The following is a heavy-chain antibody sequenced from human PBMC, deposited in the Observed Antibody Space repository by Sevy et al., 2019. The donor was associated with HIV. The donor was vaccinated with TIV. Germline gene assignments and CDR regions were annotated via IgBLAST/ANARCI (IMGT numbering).Heavy chain of an antibody. CDR2: FDPEDGET. CDR1: GYTLTELS. V-gene: IGHV1-24*01. J-gene: IGHJ2*01. Sequence: ASVKVSCKVSGYTLTELSMHWVRQAPGKELEWMGGFDPEDGETIYAQKFQGRVTMTEDTSTDTAYMELSSLRSEDTAVYYCATWVGASWWYFDLWGRGTLVTVSS. D-gene: IGHD1-26*01. CDR3: ATWVGASWWYFDL.